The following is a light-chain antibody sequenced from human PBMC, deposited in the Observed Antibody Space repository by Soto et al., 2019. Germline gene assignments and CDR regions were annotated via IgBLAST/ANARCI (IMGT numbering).Light chain of an antibody. J-gene: IGKJ4*01. Sequence: DIQMTQSPSSLSASVGDRVTITCRASQGIGNYLAWYQHEPGKVPKLLIYAASTLQSGVPSRFSGSGSGTDFTLTISSLQPEDVATYSCQKYNSAPLPFGGGTKVEIK. CDR1: QGIGNY. CDR2: AAS. V-gene: IGKV1-27*01. CDR3: QKYNSAPLP.